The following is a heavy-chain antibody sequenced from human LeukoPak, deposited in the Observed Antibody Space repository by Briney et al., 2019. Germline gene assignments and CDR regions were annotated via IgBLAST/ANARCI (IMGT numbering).Heavy chain of an antibody. CDR1: GFIFNKAW. V-gene: IGHV3-15*01. CDR2: IKSNNDGGTT. D-gene: IGHD2-21*01. J-gene: IGHJ4*02. Sequence: TGGSLRLSCVASGFIFNKAWMNWVRQAPGKGPEWVGRIKSNNDGGTTDYASPVEGRFIISRDDSKNTIYLQMNRLIIDDTAIYYCTPVMVEDRGFWGQGTLVTVSS. CDR3: TPVMVEDRGF.